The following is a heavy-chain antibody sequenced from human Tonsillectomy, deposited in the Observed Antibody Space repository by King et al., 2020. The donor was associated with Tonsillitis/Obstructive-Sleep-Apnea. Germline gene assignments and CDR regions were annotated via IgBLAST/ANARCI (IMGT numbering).Heavy chain of an antibody. CDR2: IKSKRDGGTT. Sequence: VQLVESGGGLVKPGGSLRLSCAASGFTITNAWKSWVRQAPGKGLEWVGRIKSKRDGGTTDYIAPVKGRFTISRDDSKNTVYLQMNSLKTEDTAVYYCTTDPRDWGQGTLVTVSS. CDR1: GFTITNAW. J-gene: IGHJ4*02. D-gene: IGHD3-10*01. V-gene: IGHV3-15*01. CDR3: TTDPRD.